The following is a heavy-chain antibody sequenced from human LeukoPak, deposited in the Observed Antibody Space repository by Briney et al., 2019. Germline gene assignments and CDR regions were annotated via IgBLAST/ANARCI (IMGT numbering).Heavy chain of an antibody. CDR1: GYTFTSYY. CDR3: ARDRIGDYGGNPDAFDI. Sequence: GASVKVSCKASGYTFTSYYMHCVRQAPGQGLEWMGIINPSGGSTSYAQKFQGRVTMTRDMSTSTVYMELSSLRSEDTAVYYCARDRIGDYGGNPDAFDIWGQGTMVTVSS. J-gene: IGHJ3*02. CDR2: INPSGGST. V-gene: IGHV1-46*01. D-gene: IGHD4-23*01.